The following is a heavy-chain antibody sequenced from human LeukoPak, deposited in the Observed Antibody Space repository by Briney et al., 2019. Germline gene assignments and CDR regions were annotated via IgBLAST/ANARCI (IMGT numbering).Heavy chain of an antibody. V-gene: IGHV3-21*01. J-gene: IGHJ4*02. CDR2: ISSSSSYI. CDR1: GFTFSSYS. CDR3: ARGSPNYFDY. Sequence: GGSLRLSCAASGFTFSSYSMNWVRQAPGKGLEWVSSISSSSSYIYYADSVKGRFTISRDNAKNSLYLQMNSLSAEDTAVYYCARGSPNYFDYWGQGTLVTVSS.